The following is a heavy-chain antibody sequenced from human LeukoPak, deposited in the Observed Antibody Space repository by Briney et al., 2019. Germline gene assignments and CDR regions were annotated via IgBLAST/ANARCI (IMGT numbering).Heavy chain of an antibody. D-gene: IGHD6-13*01. V-gene: IGHV3-48*03. CDR2: ISSSGSTI. J-gene: IGHJ3*02. Sequence: GGSLRLSCAASGFTFSSYEMNWVRQAPGKGLEWVSYISSSGSTIYYADSVKGRFTISRDNAENSLYLQMNSLRAEDTAVYYCASLLSSSWLDAFDIWGQGTMVTVSS. CDR3: ASLLSSSWLDAFDI. CDR1: GFTFSSYE.